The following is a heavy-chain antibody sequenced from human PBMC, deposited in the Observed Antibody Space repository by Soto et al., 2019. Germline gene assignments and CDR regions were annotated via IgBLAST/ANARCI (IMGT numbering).Heavy chain of an antibody. CDR1: GYKFGSAW. J-gene: IGHJ4*02. CDR3: ARQLSHICDS. CDR2: IKPGTSDI. Sequence: GESLKISCKGVGYKFGSAWLGCVRQMPGKGLEWMVIIKPGTSDIRYSPSCRGHVTISADEAVSTAYLQWSSLKASDTAMYYCARQLSHICDSWGQGTLVTVSS. V-gene: IGHV5-51*01. D-gene: IGHD3-3*02.